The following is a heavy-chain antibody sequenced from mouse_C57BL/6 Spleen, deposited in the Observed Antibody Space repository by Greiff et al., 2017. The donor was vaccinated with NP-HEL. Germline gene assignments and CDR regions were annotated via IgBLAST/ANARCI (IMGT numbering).Heavy chain of an antibody. J-gene: IGHJ1*03. D-gene: IGHD2-3*01. CDR3: ARGGYYPDWYFDV. CDR2: IDPSDSYT. V-gene: IGHV1-50*01. CDR1: GYTFTSYW. Sequence: VQLQQPGAELVKPGASVKLSCKASGYTFTSYWMQWVKQRPGQGLEWIGEIDPSDSYTNYNQKFKGKATLTVDTSSSTAYMQLSSLTSEDSAVYYCARGGYYPDWYFDVWGTGTTVTVSS.